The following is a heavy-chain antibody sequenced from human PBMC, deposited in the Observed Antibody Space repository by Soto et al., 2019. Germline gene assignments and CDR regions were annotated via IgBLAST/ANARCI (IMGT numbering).Heavy chain of an antibody. V-gene: IGHV3-21*01. J-gene: IGHJ1*01. CDR2: ISSSSSYI. CDR3: ARAKNLDSSGYYYVPEYFQH. CDR1: GFTFISYS. D-gene: IGHD3-22*01. Sequence: GGSLRLSCAASGFTFISYSMNWVRQAPGKGLEWVSSISSSSSYIYYADSVKGRFTISRDNAKNSLYLQMNSLRAEDTAVYYCARAKNLDSSGYYYVPEYFQHWGQGTLVTVSS.